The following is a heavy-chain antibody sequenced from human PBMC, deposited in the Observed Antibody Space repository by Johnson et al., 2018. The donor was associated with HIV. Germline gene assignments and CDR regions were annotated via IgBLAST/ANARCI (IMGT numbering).Heavy chain of an antibody. CDR3: ARGIEGLDAFDI. D-gene: IGHD2/OR15-2a*01. Sequence: HVQLVESGGGVVQPGRSLRLSCAASGFTFSSYAMHWVRQAPGKGLEWVAVISYDGSNKYYADSVKGRFTISRDNAKNTLYLQMNSLRAEDTAVYYCARGIEGLDAFDIWGQGTMVTVSS. V-gene: IGHV3-30-3*01. CDR1: GFTFSSYA. CDR2: ISYDGSNK. J-gene: IGHJ3*02.